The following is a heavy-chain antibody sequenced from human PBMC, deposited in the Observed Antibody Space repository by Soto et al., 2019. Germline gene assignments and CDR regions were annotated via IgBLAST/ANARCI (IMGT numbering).Heavy chain of an antibody. Sequence: QVQLQESGPGLVKPSETLSLTCSVSGDSVGGSYWSWFRQPPGRGLEWIGYVYYDGSTNYNPSLETRVTISIDTSKNQVSLKLNSVTAADTAVYHCARGRRSPTVYYGLDVWGQGTTVAVSS. V-gene: IGHV4-59*02. J-gene: IGHJ6*02. CDR3: ARGRRSPTVYYGLDV. CDR2: VYYDGST. D-gene: IGHD1-26*01. CDR1: GDSVGGSY.